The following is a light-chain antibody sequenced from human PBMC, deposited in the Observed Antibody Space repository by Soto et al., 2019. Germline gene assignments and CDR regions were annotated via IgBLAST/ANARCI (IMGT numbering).Light chain of an antibody. Sequence: MVMTQSPATLSVSPGERATLSCRASRTVSDNLAWYQQKPGQAPRLLIYGAPTRATGVPARFSGSGSGTDFTLTIRGLEPEDFAVYFCQQRSSWPPITFGQGTRLEIK. J-gene: IGKJ5*01. CDR3: QQRSSWPPIT. V-gene: IGKV3-11*01. CDR1: RTVSDN. CDR2: GAP.